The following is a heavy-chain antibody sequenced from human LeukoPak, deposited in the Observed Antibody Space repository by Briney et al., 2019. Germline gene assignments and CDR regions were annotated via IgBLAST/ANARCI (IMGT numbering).Heavy chain of an antibody. J-gene: IGHJ4*02. CDR2: INHSGST. CDR1: GGSFSGYY. V-gene: IGHV4-34*01. Sequence: SETLSLTCAVYGGSFSGYYWSWIRQPPGKGLEWIGEINHSGSTNYNPSLKSRVTISVDTSKNQFSLKLSSVTAADTAVYYCARARIMITFGGVIVIHFDYWGQGTLVTVSS. CDR3: ARARIMITFGGVIVIHFDY. D-gene: IGHD3-16*02.